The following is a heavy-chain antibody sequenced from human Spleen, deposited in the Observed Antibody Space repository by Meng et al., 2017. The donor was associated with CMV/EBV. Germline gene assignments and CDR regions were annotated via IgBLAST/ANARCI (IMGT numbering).Heavy chain of an antibody. V-gene: IGHV4-34*01. CDR1: GGSFSGYY. Sequence: GSLRLSCAVYGGSFSGYYWSWIRQPPGKGLEWIGEINHSGSTNYNPSLKSRVTISVDTSKNQFSLKLSSVTAADTAVYYCARGVWSGTSYDYWGQGTLVTVSS. CDR2: INHSGST. D-gene: IGHD3-3*01. J-gene: IGHJ4*02. CDR3: ARGVWSGTSYDY.